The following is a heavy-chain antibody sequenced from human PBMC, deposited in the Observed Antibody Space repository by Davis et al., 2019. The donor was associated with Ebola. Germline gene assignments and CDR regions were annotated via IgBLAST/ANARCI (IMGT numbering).Heavy chain of an antibody. CDR2: ISAYNGNT. D-gene: IGHD6-19*01. J-gene: IGHJ4*02. V-gene: IGHV1-18*01. CDR3: ATKSSGWYDLGFDY. Sequence: ASVKVSCKASGYTFTSYGISWVRQAPGQGLEWMGWISAYNGNTNYAQKFQGRVTMTRDTSISTAYMELSRLRSDDTAVYYCATKSSGWYDLGFDYWGQGTLVTVSS. CDR1: GYTFTSYG.